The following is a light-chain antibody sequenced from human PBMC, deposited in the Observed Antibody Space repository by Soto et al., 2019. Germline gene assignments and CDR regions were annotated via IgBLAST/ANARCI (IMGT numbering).Light chain of an antibody. V-gene: IGKV1-39*01. CDR1: QSISRY. J-gene: IGKJ2*01. CDR3: QQSYSSVVT. CDR2: AAS. Sequence: DLPMTQSPSSLSASVGDRVTITCRASQSISRYLYWYQQKAGKAPKQLIYAASNMQSGVPSRFNGSGSGTDVTLTISSLQPEDFGPYYGQQSYSSVVTFRRGTKLEIK.